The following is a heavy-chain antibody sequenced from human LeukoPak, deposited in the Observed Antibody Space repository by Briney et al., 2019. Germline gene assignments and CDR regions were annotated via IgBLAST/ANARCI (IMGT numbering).Heavy chain of an antibody. J-gene: IGHJ3*02. CDR1: GGSISSYY. CDR3: ARDLQVGAGRLGAFDI. D-gene: IGHD1-26*01. V-gene: IGHV4-4*07. CDR2: IYTSGST. Sequence: SETLSLTCTVSGGSISSYYWSWIRQPAGKGLEWIWRIYTSGSTNYNPSLKSRVTMSVDTSKNQFSLKLSSVTAADTAVYYCARDLQVGAGRLGAFDIWGQGTMVTVSS.